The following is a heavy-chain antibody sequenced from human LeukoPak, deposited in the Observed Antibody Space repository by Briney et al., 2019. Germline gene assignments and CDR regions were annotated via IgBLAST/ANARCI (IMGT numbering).Heavy chain of an antibody. J-gene: IGHJ4*02. CDR3: ARSLGEQQLVPDY. CDR1: GVSISSYY. D-gene: IGHD6-13*01. CDR2: IYYSGST. V-gene: IGHV4-59*01. Sequence: SETLSLTCTVSGVSISSYYWSWIRQPPGKGLEWIGYIYYSGSTNYNPPLKSRVTISVDTSKNQFSLKLSSVTAADTAVYYCARSLGEQQLVPDYWGQGTLVTVSS.